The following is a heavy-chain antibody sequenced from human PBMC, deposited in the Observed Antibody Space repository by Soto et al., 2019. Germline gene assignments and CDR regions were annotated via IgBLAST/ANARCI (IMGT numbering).Heavy chain of an antibody. CDR1: GFTFSSYA. J-gene: IGHJ6*02. V-gene: IGHV3-23*01. D-gene: IGHD6-6*01. CDR3: AKLVQRGGRHSSSLRSRYYYGMDV. CDR2: ISGSGGST. Sequence: PGGSLRLSCAASGFTFSSYAMSWVRQAPGKGLEWVSAISGSGGSTYYADSVKGRFTISRDNSKNTLYLQMNSLRAEDTAVYYCAKLVQRGGRHSSSLRSRYYYGMDVWGQGTTVTVSS.